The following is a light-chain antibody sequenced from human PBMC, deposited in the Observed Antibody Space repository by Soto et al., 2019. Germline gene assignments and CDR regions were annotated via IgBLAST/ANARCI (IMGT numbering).Light chain of an antibody. CDR3: QSYDNRLSGYV. CDR1: SSNIGAGYD. J-gene: IGLJ1*01. Sequence: QSVLTQSPSVSGAPGQRVTLSCTGSSSNIGAGYDVHWYQQLPGAAPKLLIYDNNNRPSGVPDRFSGSKSGASASLAITGLQAEDEADYYCQSYDNRLSGYVFGTGTKVTAL. CDR2: DNN. V-gene: IGLV1-40*01.